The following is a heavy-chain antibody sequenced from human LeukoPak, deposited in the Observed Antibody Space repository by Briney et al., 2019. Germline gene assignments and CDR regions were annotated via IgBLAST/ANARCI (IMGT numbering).Heavy chain of an antibody. CDR2: IDQDGSER. D-gene: IGHD3-22*01. CDR3: ARVRQDSSGYRVLDI. CDR1: GFTFSSYW. J-gene: IGHJ3*02. Sequence: GGSLRLFCTASGFTFSSYWMNWVRQAPGKGLEWVANIDQDGSERSYVDSVKGRFSISRGNAHNSLYLQMNSLRVEDTAVYYCARVRQDSSGYRVLDIWGQGTLVTVSS. V-gene: IGHV3-7*01.